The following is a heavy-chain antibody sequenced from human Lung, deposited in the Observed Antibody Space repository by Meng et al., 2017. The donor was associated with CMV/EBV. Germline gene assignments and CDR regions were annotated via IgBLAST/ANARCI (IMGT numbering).Heavy chain of an antibody. Sequence: SLSSGGFCWSWIRHHPGKGLEWIGYIYYSGSTYSNPSLKSRVTISVDTSKNQFSLKLSSVTAADTAVYYCARTRPLGTKGGWYFDYWGQGTLVTVSS. CDR2: IYYSGST. V-gene: IGHV4-31*02. D-gene: IGHD1-1*01. CDR1: SLSSGGFC. J-gene: IGHJ4*02. CDR3: ARTRPLGTKGGWYFDY.